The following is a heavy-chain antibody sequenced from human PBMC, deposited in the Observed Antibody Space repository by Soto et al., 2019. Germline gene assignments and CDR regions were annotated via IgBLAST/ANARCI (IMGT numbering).Heavy chain of an antibody. V-gene: IGHV5-51*01. J-gene: IGHJ6*02. Sequence: GESLKISCKGSGYSFTSYWIGWVRQMPGKGLEWMGIIYPGDSDTRYSPSFQGQVTISADKSISTAYLQWSSLKASDTAMYYCARASQVVPAAMPDYYYGMDVWGQGTTVTVSS. CDR1: GYSFTSYW. D-gene: IGHD2-2*01. CDR2: IYPGDSDT. CDR3: ARASQVVPAAMPDYYYGMDV.